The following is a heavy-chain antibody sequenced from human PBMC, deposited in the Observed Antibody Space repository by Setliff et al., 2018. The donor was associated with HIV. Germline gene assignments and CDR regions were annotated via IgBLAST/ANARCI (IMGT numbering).Heavy chain of an antibody. CDR3: AHRPNSGHDLNFDY. V-gene: IGHV2-5*01. J-gene: IGHJ4*02. D-gene: IGHD5-12*01. CDR1: GFSLSASGVG. CDR2: IYWHGGG. Sequence: SGPTLVNPTQTLTLTCTFSGFSLSASGVGVGWIRQPPGKALEWLAIIYWHGGGRYSPYLKSRLTITKDTSKNQVVLTMTNIDPVDTATYYCAHRPNSGHDLNFDYWGQGIQVTVSS.